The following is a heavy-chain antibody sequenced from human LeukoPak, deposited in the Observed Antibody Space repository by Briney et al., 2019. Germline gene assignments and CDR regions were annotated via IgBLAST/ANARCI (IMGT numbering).Heavy chain of an antibody. V-gene: IGHV3-48*04. J-gene: IGHJ4*01. Sequence: PGSSLRLSCEGSGFTFSDFGMNWVRQAPGKGLEWVSYIDGTSRNIRYADSVKGRLTIFRDNAKSSVFLQMNNLTVDDTAVYYCARRLAYWGHGTLVVVSS. CDR2: IDGTSRNI. CDR1: GFTFSDFG. CDR3: ARRLAY.